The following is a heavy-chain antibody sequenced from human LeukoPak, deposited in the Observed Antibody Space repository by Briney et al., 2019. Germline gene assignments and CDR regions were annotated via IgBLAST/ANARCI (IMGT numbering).Heavy chain of an antibody. CDR1: GGSISSGGYY. V-gene: IGHV4-31*03. CDR3: AREIGCSGASCYSRFDY. J-gene: IGHJ4*02. D-gene: IGHD2-15*01. Sequence: SETLSLTCIVSGGSISSGGYYGSWIRQHPGKGLEWIGYIYYSGSTYYNPSLKSRVTISVDTSKNQFSLKLSSVTAADTAVYYCAREIGCSGASCYSRFDYWGQGTLVTVSS. CDR2: IYYSGST.